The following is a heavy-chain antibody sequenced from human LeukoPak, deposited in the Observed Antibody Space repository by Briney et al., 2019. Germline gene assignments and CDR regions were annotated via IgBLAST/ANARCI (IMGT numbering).Heavy chain of an antibody. Sequence: GGSLRLSWAASGFTFSNAWMSWVRQAPEKGLEWVGRIKSKTDGGTTDYAAPVKGRFTISRDDSKNTLYLQMNSLKTEDTAVYYCTTVRVGGITLFYWGQGTLVTVSS. D-gene: IGHD3-22*01. J-gene: IGHJ4*02. V-gene: IGHV3-15*01. CDR3: TTVRVGGITLFY. CDR1: GFTFSNAW. CDR2: IKSKTDGGTT.